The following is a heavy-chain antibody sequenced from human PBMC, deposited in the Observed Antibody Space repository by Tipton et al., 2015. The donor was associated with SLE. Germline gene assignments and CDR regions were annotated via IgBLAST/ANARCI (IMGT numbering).Heavy chain of an antibody. CDR2: IYHSGNT. V-gene: IGHV4-38-2*01. D-gene: IGHD5-12*01. Sequence: TLSLTCAVSGFSISSGYYWGWIRQPPGKGLEWIGTIYHSGNTYYNPPRKSRLTLSVDTSKNQFSLKLTSVTAADTAVYYCARHELVAAKADYWGQGTLVTVAS. J-gene: IGHJ4*02. CDR1: GFSISSGYY. CDR3: ARHELVAAKADY.